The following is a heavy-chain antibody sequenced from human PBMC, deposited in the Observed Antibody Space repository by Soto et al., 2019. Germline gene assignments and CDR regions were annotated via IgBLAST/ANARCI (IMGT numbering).Heavy chain of an antibody. Sequence: GGSLRLSCAASGFTFSSYGMHWVRQAPGKGLEWVAVIWYDGSNKYYADSVKGRFTISRDNSKKRLYLQMNSLRAEDTAVYYCARGLDDDCSGGSCYLTGLYYYYYYGMDVWGQGTTVTVSS. CDR1: GFTFSSYG. V-gene: IGHV3-33*01. D-gene: IGHD2-15*01. CDR3: ARGLDDDCSGGSCYLTGLYYYYYYGMDV. J-gene: IGHJ6*02. CDR2: IWYDGSNK.